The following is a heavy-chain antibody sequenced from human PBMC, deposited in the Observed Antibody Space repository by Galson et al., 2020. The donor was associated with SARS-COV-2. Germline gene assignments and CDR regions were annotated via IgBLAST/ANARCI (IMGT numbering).Heavy chain of an antibody. CDR1: GFPFSSYS. CDR3: ARVGGMATTPANYYYYGLDV. Sequence: GGSLRLSCAASGFPFSSYSMNWVRQAPGKGLEWVSPISAGSSYIYYADSVKGRFTISRDNAKNSLYLQMNILRADDTAVYYCARVGGMATTPANYYYYGLDVWGPGTTVTVSS. D-gene: IGHD2-15*01. V-gene: IGHV3-21*01. J-gene: IGHJ6*02. CDR2: ISAGSSYI.